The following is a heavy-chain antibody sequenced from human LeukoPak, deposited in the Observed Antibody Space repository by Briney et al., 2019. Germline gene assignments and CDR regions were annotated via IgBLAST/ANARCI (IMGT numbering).Heavy chain of an antibody. CDR1: GYTFTGYY. CDR2: ISPNSGDT. CDR3: ARESACGTTNCLAPADWLDP. Sequence: ASVKVSCKASGYTFTGYYMHWVRQAPGQGLEWMGWISPNSGDTDIAQKFQGRVTTTRDTSIATSYMDVDSLTSDDTAVYYCARESACGTTNCLAPADWLDPWGQGTLVIVSS. V-gene: IGHV1-2*02. D-gene: IGHD2-2*01. J-gene: IGHJ5*02.